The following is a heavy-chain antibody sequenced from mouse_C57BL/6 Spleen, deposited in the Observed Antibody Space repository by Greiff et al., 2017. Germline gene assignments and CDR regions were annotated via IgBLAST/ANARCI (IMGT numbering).Heavy chain of an antibody. CDR3: ARSEDYYGYYFDY. CDR2: ISDGGSYT. CDR1: GFTFSSYA. V-gene: IGHV5-4*01. Sequence: EVQRVESGGGLVKPGGSLKLSCAASGFTFSSYAMSWVRQTPEKRLEWVATISDGGSYTYYPDNVKGRFTISRDNAKNNLYLQMSHLKSEDTAMYYCARSEDYYGYYFDYWGQGTTLTVSS. D-gene: IGHD1-1*01. J-gene: IGHJ2*01.